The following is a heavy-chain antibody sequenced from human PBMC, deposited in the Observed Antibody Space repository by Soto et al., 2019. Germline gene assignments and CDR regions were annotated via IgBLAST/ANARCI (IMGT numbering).Heavy chain of an antibody. Sequence: QVHLVQSGAEVKKPGASVKVSCKASGYTFTSYDINWVRQATGQGLEWIGWLNANSGSTIYAQKFQGRVTLTRDTSTSTAYMEVSGLRSEDTAIYYCARVLDRLGGGYYTWGQGTLVTVSS. CDR1: GYTFTSYD. CDR3: ARVLDRLGGGYYT. V-gene: IGHV1-8*01. CDR2: LNANSGST. D-gene: IGHD3-22*01. J-gene: IGHJ4*02.